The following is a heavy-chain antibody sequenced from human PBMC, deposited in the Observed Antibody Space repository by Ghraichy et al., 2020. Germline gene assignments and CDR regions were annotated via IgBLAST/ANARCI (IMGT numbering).Heavy chain of an antibody. D-gene: IGHD3-22*01. J-gene: IGHJ4*02. CDR1: GGSISSGGHY. CDR3: ARGDSSGYQFDY. Sequence: SETLSLTCTVSGGSISSGGHYWSWIRQHPGKGLEWIGYIYYSGNTYYNPSLKSRLTMSVDTSKNQFALGLSAVTAADTAIYYCARGDSSGYQFDYWGQGTLVTVSS. V-gene: IGHV4-31*03. CDR2: IYYSGNT.